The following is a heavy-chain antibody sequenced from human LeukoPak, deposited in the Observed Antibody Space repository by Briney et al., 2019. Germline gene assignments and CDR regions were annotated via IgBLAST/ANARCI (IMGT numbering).Heavy chain of an antibody. D-gene: IGHD4-17*01. CDR3: ARVRDHGDERKED. CDR2: IIPIFGTA. V-gene: IGHV1-69*05. J-gene: IGHJ4*02. Sequence: SVKVSCKASGGTFSSYAISWVRQAPGQGLEWMGGIIPIFGTANYAQKFQGRVTITTDESTSTAYMELSSLRSEDTAVYYCARVRDHGDERKEDWGQGTLVTVSS. CDR1: GGTFSSYA.